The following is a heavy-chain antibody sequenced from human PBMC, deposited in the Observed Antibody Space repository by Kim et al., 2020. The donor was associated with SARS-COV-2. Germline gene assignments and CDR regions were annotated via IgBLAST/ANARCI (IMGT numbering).Heavy chain of an antibody. CDR1: GYTFSSYG. CDR3: ARRFHGAGSRDWFDP. Sequence: ASVKVSCKASGYTFSSYGITWVRQVPGQGLEWMGWVSPYNGNRNYAQKFHGRVTMTTDTSAATAYMELRSLRSDDTAMYYCARRFHGAGSRDWFDPWGQGTLVTVSS. CDR2: VSPYNGNR. D-gene: IGHD3-10*01. J-gene: IGHJ5*02. V-gene: IGHV1-18*01.